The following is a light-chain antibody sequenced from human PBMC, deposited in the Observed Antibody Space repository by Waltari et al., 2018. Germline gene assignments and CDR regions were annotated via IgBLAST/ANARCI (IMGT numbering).Light chain of an antibody. CDR1: QGIRSW. V-gene: IGKV1-12*01. Sequence: DIQMTQSPPSVSASVADRVTSTCRASQGIRSWLTWYQQKPGKAPKLLIYAASNLQSGVPSRFSGSDSGTEFTLTISSLQPEDVATYYCQEANSFPLTFGGGTKVEI. J-gene: IGKJ4*01. CDR3: QEANSFPLT. CDR2: AAS.